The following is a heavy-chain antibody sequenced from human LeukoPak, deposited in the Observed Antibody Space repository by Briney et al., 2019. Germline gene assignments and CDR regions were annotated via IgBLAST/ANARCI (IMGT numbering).Heavy chain of an antibody. CDR2: VHRSGDT. D-gene: IGHD3-9*01. V-gene: IGHV4-4*07. CDR1: GGSISSYY. J-gene: IGHJ6*02. CDR3: ARDDFESSVHYGIDV. Sequence: SETLSHTCSVSGGSISSYYWSWIRQPAGKGLEWIGRVHRSGDTNYNPSLKSRLTMSVETSKNQISLRLRSVSAADTAVYYCARDDFESSVHYGIDVWGQGTTVTVSS.